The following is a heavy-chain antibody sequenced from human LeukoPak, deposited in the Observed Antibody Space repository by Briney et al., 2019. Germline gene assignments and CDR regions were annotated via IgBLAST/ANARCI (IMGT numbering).Heavy chain of an antibody. Sequence: ASVKVSCKASGYTFTSYAMHWVRQAPGQRLEWMGWINAGNGNTKYSQKFQGRVTITRNTSASTAYMELSSLRSEDTAVYYCARVGYGSGWYGDYWGQGTLVTVSS. J-gene: IGHJ4*02. D-gene: IGHD6-19*01. CDR1: GYTFTSYA. CDR3: ARVGYGSGWYGDY. V-gene: IGHV1-3*01. CDR2: INAGNGNT.